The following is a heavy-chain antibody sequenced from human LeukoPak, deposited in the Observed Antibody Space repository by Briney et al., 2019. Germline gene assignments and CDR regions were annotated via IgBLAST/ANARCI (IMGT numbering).Heavy chain of an antibody. V-gene: IGHV3-23*01. J-gene: IGHJ4*02. CDR1: GFPFSSYA. CDR3: AKLKNEGAVDY. Sequence: GGSLRLSCAASGFPFSSYAMSWVRQAPGKGLEWVSAISGRGSSTYYADSVKGRFTISRDNSKNTLYLQINSRRAEDTAVYYCAKLKNEGAVDYWGQGTLVTVSS. CDR2: ISGRGSST. D-gene: IGHD1-26*01.